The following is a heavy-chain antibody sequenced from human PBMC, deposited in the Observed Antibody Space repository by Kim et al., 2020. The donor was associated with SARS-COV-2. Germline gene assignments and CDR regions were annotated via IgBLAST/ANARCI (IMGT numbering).Heavy chain of an antibody. D-gene: IGHD3-10*01. V-gene: IGHV4-34*01. CDR1: GGSFSGYY. Sequence: SETLSLTCAVYGGSFSGYYWSWIRQPPGKGLEWIGEINHSGSTNYNPSLKSRVTISVDTSKNQFSLKLSSVTAADTAVYYCARAPVRQYYYGSGSYYGLYFDYWGQGTLVTVSS. CDR3: ARAPVRQYYYGSGSYYGLYFDY. CDR2: INHSGST. J-gene: IGHJ4*02.